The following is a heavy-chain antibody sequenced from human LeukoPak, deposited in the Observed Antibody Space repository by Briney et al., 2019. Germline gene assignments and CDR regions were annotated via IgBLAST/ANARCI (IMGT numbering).Heavy chain of an antibody. CDR2: INHSGST. Sequence: SETLSLTCAVYGGSFSGYYWSWIRQPPGKGLEWIGEINHSGSTNYNPSLKSRVTISVDTSKNQFSLKLSSVTAADTAVYYCASVAVAGPGYYFDYWGQGTLVTVSS. CDR1: GGSFSGYY. V-gene: IGHV4-34*01. CDR3: ASVAVAGPGYYFDY. D-gene: IGHD6-19*01. J-gene: IGHJ4*02.